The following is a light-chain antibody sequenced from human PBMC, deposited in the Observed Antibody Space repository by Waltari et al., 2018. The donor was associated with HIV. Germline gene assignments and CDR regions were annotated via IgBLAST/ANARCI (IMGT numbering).Light chain of an antibody. CDR2: KDS. J-gene: IGLJ2*01. CDR3: QSADKNIKSVV. CDR1: VLSQQF. Sequence: SYDLTQPPSVSVSPGQTAGIPCSGDVLSQQFVYWYQQKTGQAPSLLIYKDSQRPSGVPERFSVSTSGTTVTLTITGVLAEDEAEYYCQSADKNIKSVVFGGGTKLTVL. V-gene: IGLV3-25*03.